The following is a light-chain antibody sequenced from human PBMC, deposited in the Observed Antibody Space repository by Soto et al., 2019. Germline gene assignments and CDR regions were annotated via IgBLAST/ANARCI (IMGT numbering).Light chain of an antibody. Sequence: EIVLTQSPGTLSLSPGDRATLSCRASQIVSSSYLAWYQQKPGQAPRLLMYGASNRATGIPDRFSGSGSGTDLTLTISGLEPEDFAVYYCQQYVSSPRTFGQGTKVEVK. CDR3: QQYVSSPRT. J-gene: IGKJ1*01. CDR1: QIVSSSY. V-gene: IGKV3-20*01. CDR2: GAS.